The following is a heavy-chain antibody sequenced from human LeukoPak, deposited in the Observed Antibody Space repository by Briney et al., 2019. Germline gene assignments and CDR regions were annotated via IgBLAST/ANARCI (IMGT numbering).Heavy chain of an antibody. D-gene: IGHD3-3*01. V-gene: IGHV3-23*01. CDR1: GFTFSDYA. Sequence: GGSLRLSCAASGFTFSDYAMSWVRQAPGKGLEWVSAISGSDYSTYYADSVKGRFTISRDNSENTLYLQMNSLRAEDTAVYYCARDFGELDYWGQGTLVTVSS. CDR2: ISGSDYST. J-gene: IGHJ4*02. CDR3: ARDFGELDY.